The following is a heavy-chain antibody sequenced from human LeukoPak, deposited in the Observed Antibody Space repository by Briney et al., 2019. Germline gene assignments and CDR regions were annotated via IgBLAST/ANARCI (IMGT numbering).Heavy chain of an antibody. D-gene: IGHD4/OR15-4a*01. V-gene: IGHV3-73*01. J-gene: IGHJ4*02. Sequence: PGGSLRLSCAGSGFTFSDSAIHWVRQASGKGLEWVGRIKRKVDNYATAFAASVKGRFTISRDDSKNVAYLRMTSLKVEDTAVYYCTRLHGASFKFDYWGQGALVTVSS. CDR2: IKRKVDNYAT. CDR1: GFTFSDSA. CDR3: TRLHGASFKFDY.